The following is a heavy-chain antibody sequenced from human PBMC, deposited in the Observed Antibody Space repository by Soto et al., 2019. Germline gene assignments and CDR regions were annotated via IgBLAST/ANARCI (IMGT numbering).Heavy chain of an antibody. D-gene: IGHD6-13*01. V-gene: IGHV1-24*01. CDR3: ATGDGSSWYIHGY. J-gene: IGHJ4*02. CDR1: GYTLTELS. CDR2: FDPEDGET. Sequence: ASVKVSCKVSGYTLTELSMHWVRQAPGKGLEWMGGFDPEDGETIYAQKFQGRVTMTGDTSTDTAYMELSSLRSEDTAVYYCATGDGSSWYIHGYWGQGTLVTVSS.